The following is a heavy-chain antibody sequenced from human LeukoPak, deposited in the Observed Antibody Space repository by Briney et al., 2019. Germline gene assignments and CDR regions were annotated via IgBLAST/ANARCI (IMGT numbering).Heavy chain of an antibody. V-gene: IGHV4-34*01. Sequence: SETLSLTCAVYGGSFSGYYWSWIRQPPGEGLEWIGEINHSGSTNYNPSLKSRVTISVDTSKNQFSLKLSSVTAADTAVYYCARRRECSGGSCYSRGRARAQYNWFDPWGQGTLVTVSS. CDR3: ARRRECSGGSCYSRGRARAQYNWFDP. D-gene: IGHD2-15*01. CDR1: GGSFSGYY. J-gene: IGHJ5*02. CDR2: INHSGST.